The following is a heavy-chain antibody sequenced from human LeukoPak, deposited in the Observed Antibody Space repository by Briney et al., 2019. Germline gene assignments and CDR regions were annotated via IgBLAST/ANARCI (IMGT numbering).Heavy chain of an antibody. Sequence: PGGSLRLSCAASGFTASSNYMSWVRQAPGKGLEWVSVIYSGGSTYYADSVKGRFTISRDNSKNTLYLQMNSLRAEDTAVYYCASYSSSWWESYVEGYWGQGTLVTVSS. CDR1: GFTASSNY. J-gene: IGHJ4*02. D-gene: IGHD6-13*01. CDR3: ASYSSSWWESYVEGY. V-gene: IGHV3-66*01. CDR2: IYSGGST.